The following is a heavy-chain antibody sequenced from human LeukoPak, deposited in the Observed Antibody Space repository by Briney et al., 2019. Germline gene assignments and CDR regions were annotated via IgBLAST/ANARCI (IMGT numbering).Heavy chain of an antibody. D-gene: IGHD6-13*01. CDR1: GGSISSYY. CDR2: IYYSGST. CDR3: ARVISSSWSYYYYYMDV. J-gene: IGHJ6*03. Sequence: SETLSLTCTVSGGSISSYYWSWIRQPPGKGLEWIGYIYYSGSTNYNPSLKSRVTISVDTSKNQFSLKLSSVTAADTAVYYCARVISSSWSYYYYYMDVWGKGTAVTVSS. V-gene: IGHV4-59*01.